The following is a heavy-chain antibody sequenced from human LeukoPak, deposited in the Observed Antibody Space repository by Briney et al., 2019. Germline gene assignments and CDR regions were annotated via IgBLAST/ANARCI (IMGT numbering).Heavy chain of an antibody. CDR2: IGLDGRNT. CDR1: GFTFSPFW. CDR3: ARALAQGGSFDLYYFDS. D-gene: IGHD3-9*01. V-gene: IGHV3-74*01. Sequence: GGSLRLSCVTSGFTFSPFWIHWVRQGLGTGLEWVSRIGLDGRNTNYADSVKGRFTISRDTSKNTLYLQMNSLRADDTAVYYCARALAQGGSFDLYYFDSWGQGSLVTVSS. J-gene: IGHJ4*02.